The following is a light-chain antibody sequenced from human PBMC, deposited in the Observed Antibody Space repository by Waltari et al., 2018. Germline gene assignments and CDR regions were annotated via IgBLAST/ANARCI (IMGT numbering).Light chain of an antibody. CDR2: DAS. CDR3: QQYDNLPIT. V-gene: IGKV1-33*01. CDR1: QDISNY. J-gene: IGKJ5*01. Sequence: DIQMTQSPSSLSASVGDRVTITCQASQDISNYLNWYQKKPGKAPKLLIYDASKLETGVPSRFSGSGSGTDFTFTISSLQPEDIATYYCQQYDNLPITFGQGTRLEIK.